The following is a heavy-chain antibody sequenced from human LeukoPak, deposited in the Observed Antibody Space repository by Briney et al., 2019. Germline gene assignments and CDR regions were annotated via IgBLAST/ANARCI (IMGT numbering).Heavy chain of an antibody. Sequence: PGGSLRLSCAASGFSFSSYAMHWVRQAPGKGLEWVAIMSYDGSNEFYADSVKGRFTISRDNSKDTLYLQMNSLRVEDTAVYYCARVETYYGSGSYSGPDYWGQGTLVTVS. CDR3: ARVETYYGSGSYSGPDY. J-gene: IGHJ4*02. D-gene: IGHD3-10*01. CDR2: MSYDGSNE. CDR1: GFSFSSYA. V-gene: IGHV3-30*04.